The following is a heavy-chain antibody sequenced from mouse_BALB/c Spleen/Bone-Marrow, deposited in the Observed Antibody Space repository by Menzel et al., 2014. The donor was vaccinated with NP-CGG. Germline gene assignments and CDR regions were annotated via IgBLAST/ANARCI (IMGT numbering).Heavy chain of an antibody. CDR2: ISSGGGST. D-gene: IGHD1-1*01. CDR1: GFAFSSYD. CDR3: AREVLRDYFDY. V-gene: IGHV5-12-1*01. J-gene: IGHJ2*01. Sequence: EVKLVESGGGLVKPGGSLKLSCAASGFAFSSYDMSLVRQTPEKRLEWVAYISSGGGSTYYPDTVKGRFTISRDNAKNTLYLQMSSLKSEDTAMYYCAREVLRDYFDYWGQGTTLTVSS.